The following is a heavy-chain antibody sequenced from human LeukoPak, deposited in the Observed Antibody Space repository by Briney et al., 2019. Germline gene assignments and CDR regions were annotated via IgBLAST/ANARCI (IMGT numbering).Heavy chain of an antibody. CDR2: ISGSGSDT. CDR3: GRYSPSALYPYS. D-gene: IGHD5-12*01. CDR1: GITFSNYA. Sequence: GGSLRLSCAASGITFSNYAMNWVRQAPGKGLEWVSAISGSGSDTYYADSVRGRFTISRDNSKNTVSLQMNSLRAEDTALYYCGRYSPSALYPYSWGQGTLVTVSS. J-gene: IGHJ4*02. V-gene: IGHV3-23*01.